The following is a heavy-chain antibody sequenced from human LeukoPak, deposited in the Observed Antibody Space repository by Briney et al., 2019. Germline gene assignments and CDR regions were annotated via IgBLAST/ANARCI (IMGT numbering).Heavy chain of an antibody. Sequence: PSETLSLTCTVSGGSISSSYYYWGWIRQPPGKGLEWIGSIYYSGSTYYNPSLKSRVTISVDTSKNQFSLKLSSVTAADTAVYYCARHFNGYSNGPIDYWGQGTLVTVS. CDR2: IYYSGST. CDR1: GGSISSSYYY. CDR3: ARHFNGYSNGPIDY. D-gene: IGHD5-18*01. V-gene: IGHV4-39*01. J-gene: IGHJ4*02.